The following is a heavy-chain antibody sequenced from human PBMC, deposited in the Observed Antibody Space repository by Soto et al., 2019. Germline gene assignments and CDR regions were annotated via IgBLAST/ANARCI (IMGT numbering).Heavy chain of an antibody. CDR3: AKDGASGSYPPYYYGMDV. V-gene: IGHV3-23*01. J-gene: IGHJ6*02. CDR2: ISGSGGNA. D-gene: IGHD1-26*01. CDR1: GFTFSIYA. Sequence: GGSLRLSCAASGFTFSIYAMSWVRDAPGKGLEWVSTISGSGGNAYYADSVKGRFTISRDNSKNTLRLQMNSLRADDTAVYYCAKDGASGSYPPYYYGMDVWGQGTTVTVSS.